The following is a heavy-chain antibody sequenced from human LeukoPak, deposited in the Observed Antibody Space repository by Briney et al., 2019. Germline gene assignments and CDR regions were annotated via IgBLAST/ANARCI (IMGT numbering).Heavy chain of an antibody. CDR1: GYPFTGHY. CDR2: INPSSGAT. V-gene: IGHV1-2*02. J-gene: IGHJ5*02. D-gene: IGHD3-22*01. CDR3: PSSAPVVNPMGSGHYFWFDP. Sequence: ASVKVSCKASGYPFTGHYIHWVRLAPGQGLEWMGWINPSSGATNYAQKFQGRVTLTRDTSISTAFMELSRLISDDTAWTQPPSSAPVVNPMGSGHYFWFDPWGQGALVTVSS.